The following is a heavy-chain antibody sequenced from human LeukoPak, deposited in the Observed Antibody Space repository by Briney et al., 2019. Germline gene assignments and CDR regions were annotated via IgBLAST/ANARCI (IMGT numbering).Heavy chain of an antibody. CDR1: GYTLTELS. CDR2: FDPEDGET. V-gene: IGHV1-24*01. J-gene: IGHJ4*02. CDR3: ATNKYSYGLTPWGVFDY. Sequence: ASVKVSCKVSGYTLTELSMHWVRQAPGKGLEWMGGFDPEDGETIYAQKFQGRVTMTEDTSTDTAYMELSSLRSEDTAVYYCATNKYSYGLTPWGVFDYWGQGTLVTVSS. D-gene: IGHD5-18*01.